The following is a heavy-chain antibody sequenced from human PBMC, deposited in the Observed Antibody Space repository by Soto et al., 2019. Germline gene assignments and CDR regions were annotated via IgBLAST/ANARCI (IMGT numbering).Heavy chain of an antibody. V-gene: IGHV1-2*02. D-gene: IGHD1-26*01. CDR1: GYTFTGYY. CDR2: INPNSGGT. Sequence: ASVNVSFKASGYTFTGYYLHWVRQAPGQGLEWMGWINPNSGGTNYAQKFQGRVTMTRDTSISTAYMELSRLRSDDTAVYYCARELPDAFDIWGQGTMVTVSS. J-gene: IGHJ3*02. CDR3: ARELPDAFDI.